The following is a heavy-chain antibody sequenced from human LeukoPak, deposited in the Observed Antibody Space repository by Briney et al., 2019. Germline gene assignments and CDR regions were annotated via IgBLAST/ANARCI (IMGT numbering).Heavy chain of an antibody. CDR1: GFTFSSYS. D-gene: IGHD1-26*01. CDR3: ARDFVGATTTHFDY. J-gene: IGHJ4*02. Sequence: GGSLRLSCAASGFTFSSYSMNWVRQAPGKGLEWVSVIHSGGSTFYADSVKGRFTISRDNSKNTLYLQMNSLRAEDTAVYYCARDFVGATTTHFDYWGQGTLVTVSS. CDR2: IHSGGST. V-gene: IGHV3-66*02.